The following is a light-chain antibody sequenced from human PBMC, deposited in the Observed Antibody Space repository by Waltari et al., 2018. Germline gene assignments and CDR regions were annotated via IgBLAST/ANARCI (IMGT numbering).Light chain of an antibody. V-gene: IGLV1-40*01. Sequence: QSVLTQPPSVSGAPGQRLTISCTGTSSNIGAGYDVHWYLQLPGTAPKLLILGNNNRPSGVPDRFSASKSDTSASLAITGLQAEDEADDYCQSYDSSLSGVLFGGGTKLTVL. J-gene: IGLJ2*01. CDR2: GNN. CDR1: SSNIGAGYD. CDR3: QSYDSSLSGVL.